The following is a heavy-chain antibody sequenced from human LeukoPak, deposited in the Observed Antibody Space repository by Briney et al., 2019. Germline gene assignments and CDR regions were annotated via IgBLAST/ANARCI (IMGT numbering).Heavy chain of an antibody. V-gene: IGHV3-23*01. CDR3: ARETAAGFDY. Sequence: GGSLRLSCAPSGFTLSSYSMTWVRQAPGKGLEWFSVVSGSGGSTYSAASVKGRFAISRDNSKNTLYLQMSSLRAEDTAVYYCARETAAGFDYWGQGTLVTVSS. CDR1: GFTLSSYS. J-gene: IGHJ4*02. CDR2: VSGSGGST. D-gene: IGHD6-13*01.